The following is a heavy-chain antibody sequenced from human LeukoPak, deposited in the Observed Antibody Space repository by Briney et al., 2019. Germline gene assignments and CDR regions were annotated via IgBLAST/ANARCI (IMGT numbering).Heavy chain of an antibody. CDR2: ISYDGSNK. D-gene: IGHD6-13*01. CDR3: AGAAAGTEYYYGMDV. V-gene: IGHV3-30-3*01. CDR1: GFTFSSYA. J-gene: IGHJ6*02. Sequence: GGSLRLSCSASGFTFSSYAMHWVRQAPGKGLEWVAVISYDGSNKYYADSVKGRFTISRDDSKNTLYLQMNSLRAEDTAVYYCAGAAAGTEYYYGMDVWGQGTRSPSP.